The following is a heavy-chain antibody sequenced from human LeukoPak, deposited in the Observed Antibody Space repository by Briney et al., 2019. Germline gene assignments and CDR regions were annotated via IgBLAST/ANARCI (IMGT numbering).Heavy chain of an antibody. J-gene: IGHJ6*02. D-gene: IGHD2-2*01. CDR3: ASLPRAGYCSSTSCSPSYYYYGMDV. V-gene: IGHV4-4*07. CDR2: IYTSGST. Sequence: SETLSLTCTVSGGSISSYYWSWIRQPAGKGLEWIGRIYTSGSTNYNPSLKSRVTMSVDTSKNQFSLKLSSVTAADTAVYYCASLPRAGYCSSTSCSPSYYYYGMDVWGQGTTVTVSS. CDR1: GGSISSYY.